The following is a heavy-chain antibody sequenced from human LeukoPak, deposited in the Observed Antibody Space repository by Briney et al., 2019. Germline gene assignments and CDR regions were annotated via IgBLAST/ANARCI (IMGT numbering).Heavy chain of an antibody. CDR1: GFTFDDYD. V-gene: IGHV3-9*01. CDR3: ARDPNGDYVGAFDI. D-gene: IGHD4-17*01. CDR2: ISWNTGSI. Sequence: GRSLRLSCAASGFTFDDYDMHWVRQVPGKGLEWVSGISWNTGSIGYADSVKGRFTISRDNAKNTLYLQMNSLRAEDTAVYYCARDPNGDYVGAFDILGQGTMVIVSS. J-gene: IGHJ3*02.